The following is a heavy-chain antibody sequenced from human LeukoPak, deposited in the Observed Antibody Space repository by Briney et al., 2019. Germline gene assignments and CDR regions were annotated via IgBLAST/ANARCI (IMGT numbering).Heavy chain of an antibody. CDR3: ARANMITFGGVIVLDAFDI. CDR2: ISAYNGNT. J-gene: IGHJ3*02. CDR1: GYTFTSYG. V-gene: IGHV1-18*01. Sequence: GASVKVSCKASGYTFTSYGISWVRLAPGQGLEWMGWISAYNGNTNYAQKLQGRVTMTTDTSTSTAYMELRSPRSDDTAVYYCARANMITFGGVIVLDAFDIWGQGTMVTVSS. D-gene: IGHD3-16*02.